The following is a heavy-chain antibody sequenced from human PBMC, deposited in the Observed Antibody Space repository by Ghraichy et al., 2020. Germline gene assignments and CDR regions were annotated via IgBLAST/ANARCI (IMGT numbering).Heavy chain of an antibody. J-gene: IGHJ5*02. CDR2: INPNSGGT. D-gene: IGHD3-9*01. Sequence: ASVKVSCKASGYTFTGYYMHWVRQAPGQGLEWMGWINPNSGGTNYAQKFQGRVTMTRDTSISTAYMELSRLRSDDTAVYYCARVCRLTGPPNWFDPWGQGTLVTVSS. CDR3: ARVCRLTGPPNWFDP. CDR1: GYTFTGYY. V-gene: IGHV1-2*02.